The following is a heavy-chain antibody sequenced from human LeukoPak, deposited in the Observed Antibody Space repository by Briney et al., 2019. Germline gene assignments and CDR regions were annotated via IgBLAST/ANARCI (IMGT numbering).Heavy chain of an antibody. D-gene: IGHD6-19*01. J-gene: IGHJ6*03. CDR1: GFTFDDYA. V-gene: IGHV3-9*01. CDR3: ARDPPSRQYSSGWLPNYYYHYMDV. Sequence: PGRSLRLSCAASGFTFDDYAMHWVRQAPGKGLEWFSGISWNSGSIGYADSVKGRFTISRDNAKNSLYLQMNSLRAEDTAVYYCARDPPSRQYSSGWLPNYYYHYMDVWGKGTTVTVSS. CDR2: ISWNSGSI.